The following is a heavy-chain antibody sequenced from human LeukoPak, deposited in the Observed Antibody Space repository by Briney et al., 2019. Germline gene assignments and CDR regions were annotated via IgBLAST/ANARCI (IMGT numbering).Heavy chain of an antibody. Sequence: GASVKVSCKASGYTFSDFYMHWVRQAPGQGLEWMGWINPYSGGTNYAQKFQGRVTMTRSTSFSTAYMELSGLRSDDTAIYFCARDHSDFYNTYRYYYYMDVWGKGTTVTVSS. CDR2: INPYSGGT. CDR1: GYTFSDFY. CDR3: ARDHSDFYNTYRYYYYMDV. V-gene: IGHV1-2*02. D-gene: IGHD3/OR15-3a*01. J-gene: IGHJ6*03.